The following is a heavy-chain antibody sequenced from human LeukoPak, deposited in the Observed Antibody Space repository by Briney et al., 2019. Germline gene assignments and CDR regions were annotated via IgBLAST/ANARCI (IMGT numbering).Heavy chain of an antibody. Sequence: SETLSLTCTVSGGSISSYYWSWIRQPPGKGLEWIGSIYYSGSTYYNPSLKSRVTISVDTSKNQFSLKLSSVTAADTAVYYCARQGLGDSSGYYGGVDYWGQGTLVTVSS. CDR3: ARQGLGDSSGYYGGVDY. J-gene: IGHJ4*02. V-gene: IGHV4-59*05. D-gene: IGHD3-22*01. CDR2: IYYSGST. CDR1: GGSISSYY.